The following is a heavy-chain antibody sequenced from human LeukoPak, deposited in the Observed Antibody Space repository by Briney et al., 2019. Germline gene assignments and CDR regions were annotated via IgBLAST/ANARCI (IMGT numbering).Heavy chain of an antibody. Sequence: SGGSPRLSCAASGFTFSSYSMNRVRQAPGKGLEWVSSINSSSGYIYFADSVKGRFTISRDNAKNSLYLQMNSLRAEDTAVYYCAKGSKLVVITRDHYMAVWGKGTTVTISS. CDR2: INSSSGYI. CDR1: GFTFSSYS. V-gene: IGHV3-21*01. CDR3: AKGSKLVVITRDHYMAV. J-gene: IGHJ6*03. D-gene: IGHD3-22*01.